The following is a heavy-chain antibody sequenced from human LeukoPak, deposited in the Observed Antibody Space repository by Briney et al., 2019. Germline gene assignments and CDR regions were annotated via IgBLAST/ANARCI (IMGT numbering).Heavy chain of an antibody. V-gene: IGHV3-48*04. CDR3: AREIPRADYAFDI. CDR2: INSGSSTI. CDR1: GFTFSTYS. J-gene: IGHJ3*02. D-gene: IGHD3-16*01. Sequence: PGGSLRLSCAASGFTFSTYSMNWVRQAPGKGLEWVSYINSGSSTIYYADSVKGRFTISRDNAKNSLYLQMNSLRAEDTAVYYCAREIPRADYAFDIWGQGTMVTVSS.